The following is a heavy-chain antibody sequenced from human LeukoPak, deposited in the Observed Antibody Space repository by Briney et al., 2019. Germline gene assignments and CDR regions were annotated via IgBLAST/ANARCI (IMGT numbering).Heavy chain of an antibody. D-gene: IGHD6-13*01. CDR1: GHTFTDYY. V-gene: IGHV1-2*02. J-gene: IGHJ6*02. CDR2: INPNSGGT. CDR3: ARVRIGQQLDKYYYYAMDV. Sequence: ASVKGSCKASGHTFTDYYMHCVPRSPGQGLEWVGWINPNSGGTNYAQKFQGRVTMTTDTSISTAYMEVSRLRSDDTAVYYCARVRIGQQLDKYYYYAMDVWGQGTTVTVSS.